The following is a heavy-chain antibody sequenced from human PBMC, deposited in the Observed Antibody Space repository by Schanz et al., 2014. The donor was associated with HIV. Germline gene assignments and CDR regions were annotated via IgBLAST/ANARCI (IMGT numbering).Heavy chain of an antibody. Sequence: QVQLVQSEAEVKRPGSSVKVSCRTSGYSFMNAAINWVRQAPGQGLEWVGGIIPIFGTANYAQKFQGRVTITADESTSTAYMELSSLRSEDTAVYYCARGAAEMATMTPWRYWGQGTLVTVSS. CDR3: ARGAAEMATMTPWRY. D-gene: IGHD5-12*01. CDR1: GYSFMNAA. V-gene: IGHV1-69*01. CDR2: IIPIFGTA. J-gene: IGHJ4*02.